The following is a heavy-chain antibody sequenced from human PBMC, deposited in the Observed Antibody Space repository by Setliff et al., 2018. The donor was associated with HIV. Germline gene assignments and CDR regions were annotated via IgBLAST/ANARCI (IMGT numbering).Heavy chain of an antibody. Sequence: ASVKVSCKASGYVFTTYVINWVRQAPGRGLELMGWINANTGNPRYAPGFTGRFVFSLDTSATTAHLQINGLKTDDTAVYYCARDYNYASGTYNWFDPWGQGTLVTVLL. CDR1: GYVFTTYV. J-gene: IGHJ5*02. CDR3: ARDYNYASGTYNWFDP. D-gene: IGHD3-10*01. V-gene: IGHV7-4-1*02. CDR2: INANTGNP.